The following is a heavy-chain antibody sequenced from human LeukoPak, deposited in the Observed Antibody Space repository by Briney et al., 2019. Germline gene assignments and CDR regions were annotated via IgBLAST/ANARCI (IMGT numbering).Heavy chain of an antibody. J-gene: IGHJ6*02. CDR2: VSSYNDNT. CDR3: ARDYHDSSGYRHYYVMDV. D-gene: IGHD3-22*01. CDR1: GYPFTCYG. Sequence: ASVKVSCKASGYPFTCYGISWVRQAPGQGLDWMGWVSSYNDNTNHAQKFQGRVTMTTDTSTSTAYMELRSLRSDDTAVYYCARDYHDSSGYRHYYVMDVWGQGTTVTVSS. V-gene: IGHV1-18*01.